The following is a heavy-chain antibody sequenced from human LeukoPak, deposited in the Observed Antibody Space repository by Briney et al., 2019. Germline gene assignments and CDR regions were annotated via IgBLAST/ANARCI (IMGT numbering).Heavy chain of an antibody. J-gene: IGHJ5*02. CDR1: GYTFTGYH. CDR2: INPNTGGT. V-gene: IGHV1-2*02. Sequence: ASVKVSCKASGYTFTGYHIHWVRQAPGQGLEWMGWINPNTGGTNYAQKFQGRVTMTRDTSISTAYMKLSRLRSDDTAVYYCARDDAVENNWIDPWGQGTLVTVS. D-gene: IGHD2-21*01. CDR3: ARDDAVENNWIDP.